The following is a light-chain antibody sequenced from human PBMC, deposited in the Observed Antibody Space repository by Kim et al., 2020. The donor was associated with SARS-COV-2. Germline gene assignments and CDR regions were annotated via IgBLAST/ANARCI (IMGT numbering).Light chain of an antibody. Sequence: DIQMTQSPSTLSASVGDRVTITCRASQSISSWLAWYQQKPGKAPKLLIYKASSLESGVPSRFSGSGSGTEFTLTISSLQPDDFATYYCQQYNSYWWTFGHGTKVDIK. CDR1: QSISSW. J-gene: IGKJ1*01. CDR2: KAS. V-gene: IGKV1-5*03. CDR3: QQYNSYWWT.